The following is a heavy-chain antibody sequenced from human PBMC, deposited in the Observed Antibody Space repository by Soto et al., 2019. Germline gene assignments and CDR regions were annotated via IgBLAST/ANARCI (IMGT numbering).Heavy chain of an antibody. CDR2: IIPIFGTA. J-gene: IGHJ5*02. CDR3: ARDKGYYGSGSYGWFDP. D-gene: IGHD3-10*01. V-gene: IGHV1-69*01. Sequence: QVQLVQSGAEVQKPGSSVKVSCKASGGTFSSYAISWVRQAPGQGLEWMGGIIPIFGTANYAQKFQGRVTITADESTSTAYMELSSLRSEDTAVYYCARDKGYYGSGSYGWFDPWGQGTLVTVSS. CDR1: GGTFSSYA.